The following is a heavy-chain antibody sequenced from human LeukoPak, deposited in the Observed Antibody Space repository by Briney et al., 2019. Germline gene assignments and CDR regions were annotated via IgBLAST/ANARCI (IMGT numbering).Heavy chain of an antibody. D-gene: IGHD3-22*01. CDR1: GGSISSYY. Sequence: SETLSLTCTVSGGSISSYYWSWIRQPAGKGLEWIGRIYTSGSTNYNPSLKSRVTMSVDTSKNQFSLKLSSVTAADTAVYYCAKAPVTYYYDSSGYYYGRNDAFDIWGQGTMVTVSS. CDR2: IYTSGST. V-gene: IGHV4-4*07. CDR3: AKAPVTYYYDSSGYYYGRNDAFDI. J-gene: IGHJ3*02.